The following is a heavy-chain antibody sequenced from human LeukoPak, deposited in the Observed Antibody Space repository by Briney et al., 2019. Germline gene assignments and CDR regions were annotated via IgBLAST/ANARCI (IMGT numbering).Heavy chain of an antibody. J-gene: IGHJ6*03. CDR1: GYTFTSYG. CDR2: ISAYNGNT. Sequence: GASVKVSCKASGYTFTSYGISWVGQAPGQGLEWMGWISAYNGNTNYAQKFQGRVTMTRDTSISTAYVELSRLRSDDTAVYYCARVVRILRPSPYYYMDVWGKGTTVTISS. V-gene: IGHV1-18*01. D-gene: IGHD6-13*01. CDR3: ARVVRILRPSPYYYMDV.